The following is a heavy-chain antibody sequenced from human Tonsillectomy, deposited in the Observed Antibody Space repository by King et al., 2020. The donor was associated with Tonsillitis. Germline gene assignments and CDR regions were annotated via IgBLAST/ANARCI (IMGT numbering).Heavy chain of an antibody. CDR1: GFSLSTSGVG. D-gene: IGHD3-9*01. Sequence: TLKESGPTLVKPTQTLTLTCTFSGFSLSTSGVGVGWIRQPPGKALEWLALIYWDDDKRYSPSLKNRLTITKDTSKNQVALTMTNMDPVDTATYYCAHSGAGFILRYFDPWGQGTLVTVSS. CDR2: IYWDDDK. V-gene: IGHV2-5*02. CDR3: AHSGAGFILRYFDP. J-gene: IGHJ5*02.